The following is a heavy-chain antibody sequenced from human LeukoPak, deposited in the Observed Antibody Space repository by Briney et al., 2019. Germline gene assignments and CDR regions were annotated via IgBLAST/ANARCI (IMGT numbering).Heavy chain of an antibody. J-gene: IGHJ6*03. CDR3: AKKGGHGHYYHYMDV. D-gene: IGHD3-16*01. CDR2: LWLDGSKQ. CDR1: GFTFGGYG. Sequence: PGGSLRLSCEASGFTFGGYGIPGVPRAPAKGLEGVAVLWLDGSKQNYGESVKGRFTISRDNSKSTLYLQMNSLRVEDTAVYYCAKKGGHGHYYHYMDVWGKGTTVIVSS. V-gene: IGHV3-33*06.